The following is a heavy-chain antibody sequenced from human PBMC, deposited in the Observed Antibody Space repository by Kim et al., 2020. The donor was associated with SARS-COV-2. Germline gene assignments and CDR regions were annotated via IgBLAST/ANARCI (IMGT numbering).Heavy chain of an antibody. J-gene: IGHJ4*02. CDR3: ARASLSRSWDFDL. D-gene: IGHD1-26*01. V-gene: IGHV3-7*01. Sequence: YVDPVKGRFTISGGNAKNSLYLLLTSLRAEDTAVYYCARASLSRSWDFDLWGRGTLVTVSS.